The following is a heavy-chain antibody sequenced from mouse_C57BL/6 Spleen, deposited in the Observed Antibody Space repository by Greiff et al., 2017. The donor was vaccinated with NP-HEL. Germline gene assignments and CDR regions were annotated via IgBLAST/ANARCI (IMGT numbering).Heavy chain of an antibody. CDR3: ARVEYSNDFDY. Sequence: EVKLMESGGGLVKPGGSLKLSCAASGFTFSDYGMHWVRQAPEKGLEWVAYISSGSSTIDYADTVKGRFTISRDNAKNTLFLQMTSLSSEGTAMYYCARVEYSNDFDYWGQGTTLTVSS. J-gene: IGHJ2*01. D-gene: IGHD2-5*01. V-gene: IGHV5-17*01. CDR1: GFTFSDYG. CDR2: ISSGSSTI.